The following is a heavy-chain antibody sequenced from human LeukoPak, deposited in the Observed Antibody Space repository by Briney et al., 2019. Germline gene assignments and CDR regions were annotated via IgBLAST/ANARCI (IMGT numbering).Heavy chain of an antibody. V-gene: IGHV3-13*04. CDR2: IGTAGDT. D-gene: IGHD2-2*01. Sequence: GGSLRLSCAASGFTFSSYDMHWVCQATGKGLEWVSAIGTAGDTYYPGSVKGRFTISRENAKNSLYLQMNSLRAGDTAVYYCAREGYCSSTSCFQGMDVWGQGTTVTVSS. CDR1: GFTFSSYD. CDR3: AREGYCSSTSCFQGMDV. J-gene: IGHJ6*02.